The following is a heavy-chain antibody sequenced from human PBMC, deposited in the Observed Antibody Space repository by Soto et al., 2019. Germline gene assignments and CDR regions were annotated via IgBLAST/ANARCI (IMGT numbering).Heavy chain of an antibody. CDR2: IYHSGST. CDR3: ARWASKWLVLGVANLFDY. V-gene: IGHV4-4*02. D-gene: IGHD6-19*01. Sequence: QVQLQESGPGLVKPSGTLSLTCAVSGGSISSSNWWSWVRQPPGKGLEWIGEIYHSGSTNYNPSLKGRVTISVDKSKNQFSLKLSSVTAADTAVYYCARWASKWLVLGVANLFDYWGQGTLVTVSS. J-gene: IGHJ4*02. CDR1: GGSISSSNW.